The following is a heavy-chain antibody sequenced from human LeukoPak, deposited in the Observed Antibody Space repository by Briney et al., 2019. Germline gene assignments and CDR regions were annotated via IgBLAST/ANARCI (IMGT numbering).Heavy chain of an antibody. CDR1: GCTFSSYA. CDR2: IIPIIGTT. J-gene: IGHJ4*02. CDR3: AREMTRKDGEYYFDY. Sequence: SVKVSCKASGCTFSSYAISWVRQAPGQGLEWMGGIIPIIGTTNYAQKFQGRVTITTDESTSTAYMELSSLSSEDTAVYYWAREMTRKDGEYYFDYWGQGTLVTVSS. D-gene: IGHD3-10*01. V-gene: IGHV1-69*05.